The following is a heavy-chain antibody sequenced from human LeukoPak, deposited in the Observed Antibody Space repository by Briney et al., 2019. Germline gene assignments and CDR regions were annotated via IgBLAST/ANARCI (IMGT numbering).Heavy chain of an antibody. CDR3: ARGAPGGDMLTGWFDP. CDR2: IVPIFGTA. Sequence: SVKVSCKASGGTFSSYAISWVRQAPGQGLEWMGGIVPIFGTANYAQKFQGRVTITADESTSTAYMELSSLRSEDTAVYYCARGAPGGDMLTGWFDPWGQGTLVTVSS. V-gene: IGHV1-69*13. D-gene: IGHD3-9*01. CDR1: GGTFSSYA. J-gene: IGHJ5*02.